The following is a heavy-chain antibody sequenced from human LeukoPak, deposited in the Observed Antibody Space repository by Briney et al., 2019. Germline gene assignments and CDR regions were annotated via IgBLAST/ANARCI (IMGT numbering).Heavy chain of an antibody. Sequence: SETLSLTCAVYGGSFSGYYWSWIRQPPGKGLEWIGEINHSGSTNYNPSLKSRVTISVDTSKYQFSLKLSSVTAADTAVYYCARGRGYYYGSGSSYYFDYWGQGTLVTVSS. J-gene: IGHJ4*02. CDR2: INHSGST. CDR3: ARGRGYYYGSGSSYYFDY. D-gene: IGHD3-10*01. CDR1: GGSFSGYY. V-gene: IGHV4-34*01.